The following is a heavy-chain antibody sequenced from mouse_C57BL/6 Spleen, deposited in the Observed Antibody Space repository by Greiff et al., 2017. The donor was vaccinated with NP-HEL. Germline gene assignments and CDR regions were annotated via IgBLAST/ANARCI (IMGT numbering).Heavy chain of an antibody. CDR3: ARDAYDYVLAY. Sequence: VHVKQSGPVLVKPGASVKMSCKASGYTFTDYYMNWVKQSHGKSLEWIGVINPYNGGTSYNQKFKGKATLTVDKSSSTAYMELNSLTSEDSAVYYCARDAYDYVLAYWGQGTLVTVSA. D-gene: IGHD2-4*01. CDR2: INPYNGGT. J-gene: IGHJ3*01. V-gene: IGHV1-19*01. CDR1: GYTFTDYY.